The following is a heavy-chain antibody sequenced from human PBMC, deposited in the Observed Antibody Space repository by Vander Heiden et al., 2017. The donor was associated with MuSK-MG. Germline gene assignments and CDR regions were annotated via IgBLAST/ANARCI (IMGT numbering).Heavy chain of an antibody. CDR1: GGTFSSYA. V-gene: IGHV1-69*12. J-gene: IGHJ6*03. D-gene: IGHD2-21*01. Sequence: QVQLVQSGAEVKKPGSSVKVSCKASGGTFSSYAISWVRQAPGQGLEWMGGIIPIFGTANYAQKFQGRVTITADESTSTAYMELSSLRSEDTAVYYCARGARVVVIAHDDYYYMDVWGKGTTVTVSS. CDR3: ARGARVVVIAHDDYYYMDV. CDR2: IIPIFGTA.